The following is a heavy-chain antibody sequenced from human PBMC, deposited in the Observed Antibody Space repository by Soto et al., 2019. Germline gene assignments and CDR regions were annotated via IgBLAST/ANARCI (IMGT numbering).Heavy chain of an antibody. CDR3: ASGHVVGAIPPFDY. CDR1: GFTFDDYG. CDR2: INWNGGST. Sequence: EVQLVESGGGVVRPGGSLRLSCAASGFTFDDYGMSWVRQAPGKGLEWVSGINWNGGSTGYADSVKGRLTISRDNAKNSLYLQMNRLRAEDTALYYCASGHVVGAIPPFDYCGQGPLVTVSS. D-gene: IGHD1-26*01. J-gene: IGHJ4*02. V-gene: IGHV3-20*04.